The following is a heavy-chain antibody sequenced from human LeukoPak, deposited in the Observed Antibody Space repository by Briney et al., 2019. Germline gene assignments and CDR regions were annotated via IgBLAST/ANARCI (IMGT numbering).Heavy chain of an antibody. CDR3: AREHSGYDFPGRDYYYMDV. Sequence: GGSLRLSCAASGFTFSSYNMNWVRQAPGKGLEWVSSISSTSRSYIYYADSVKGRFTISRDNAKNSLYLQMNSLRAEDTAVYYCAREHSGYDFPGRDYYYMDVWGKGTTVTISS. V-gene: IGHV3-21*01. CDR2: ISSTSRSYI. D-gene: IGHD5-12*01. J-gene: IGHJ6*03. CDR1: GFTFSSYN.